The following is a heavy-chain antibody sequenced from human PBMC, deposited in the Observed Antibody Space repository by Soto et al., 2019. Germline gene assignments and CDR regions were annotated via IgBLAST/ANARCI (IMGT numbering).Heavy chain of an antibody. CDR3: GKDGCSGGSCYPHLDY. CDR2: ISGSGGST. J-gene: IGHJ4*02. V-gene: IGHV3-23*01. CDR1: GFTFSSYA. Sequence: EVQLLESGGGLVQPGGSLRLSCAASGFTFSSYAMSWVRQAPGKGLEWVSAISGSGGSTYYADSVKGRFTISRDNSKNTLYLQMNSLRAEDTAVYYCGKDGCSGGSCYPHLDYWGQGTLVTVSS. D-gene: IGHD2-15*01.